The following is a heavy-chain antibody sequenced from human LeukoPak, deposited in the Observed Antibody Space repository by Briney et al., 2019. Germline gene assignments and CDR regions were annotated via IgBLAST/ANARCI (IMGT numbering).Heavy chain of an antibody. CDR1: GYTFTSYY. Sequence: ASVKVSCKASGYTFTSYYMQWVRQAPGQGLEWMGIINPSGGSTSYAQKFQGRVTMTRDTSTSTVYMELSSLRSEDTAVYYCARDVNERWLQFGLGYWGQGTLVTVSS. J-gene: IGHJ4*02. CDR2: INPSGGST. V-gene: IGHV1-46*01. CDR3: ARDVNERWLQFGLGY. D-gene: IGHD5-24*01.